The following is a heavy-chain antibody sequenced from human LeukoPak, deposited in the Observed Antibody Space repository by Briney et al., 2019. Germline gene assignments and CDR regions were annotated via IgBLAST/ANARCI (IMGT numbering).Heavy chain of an antibody. CDR1: GFTFSSYW. Sequence: LGGSLRLSCAASGFTFSSYWMSWVRQAPGKELEWVANIKQDGSEKYHVDSVKGRFTISRDNAKNSLYLQMNSLRADDTAVYYCARDYYDSSGQFYFASWGQGTLVTVSS. CDR2: IKQDGSEK. J-gene: IGHJ4*02. D-gene: IGHD3-22*01. CDR3: ARDYYDSSGQFYFAS. V-gene: IGHV3-7*01.